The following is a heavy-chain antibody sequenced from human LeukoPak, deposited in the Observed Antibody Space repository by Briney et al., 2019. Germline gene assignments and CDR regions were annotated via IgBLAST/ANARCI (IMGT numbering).Heavy chain of an antibody. V-gene: IGHV3-48*03. D-gene: IGHD5/OR15-5a*01. Sequence: GGSLRLSWAASGISFSSHGMHWVRQAPGKGLEWVSYISSSGGTIYYADSVKGRFTISRDNAKHSLYLQINSLRAEDTAVYYCARVSTNYFDYWGQGTLVTVSS. CDR2: ISSSGGTI. CDR1: GISFSSHG. J-gene: IGHJ4*02. CDR3: ARVSTNYFDY.